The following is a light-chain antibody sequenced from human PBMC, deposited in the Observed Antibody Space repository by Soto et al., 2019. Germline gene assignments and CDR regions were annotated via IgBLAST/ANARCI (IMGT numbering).Light chain of an antibody. J-gene: IGKJ1*01. Sequence: DIQMTQSPSTLSASVGDRVTITCRASQSISSWLAWYQQKPGKAPKLLIYDASSLESGVPSRFSGSGSGTEFTLTISSLQPDDFATYYCQHYTDYSRTFGQGTKVEIK. V-gene: IGKV1-5*01. CDR3: QHYTDYSRT. CDR1: QSISSW. CDR2: DAS.